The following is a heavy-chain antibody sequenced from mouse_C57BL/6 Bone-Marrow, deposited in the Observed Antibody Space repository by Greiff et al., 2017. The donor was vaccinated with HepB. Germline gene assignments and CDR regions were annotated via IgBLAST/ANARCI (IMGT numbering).Heavy chain of an antibody. CDR1: GYTFTSYW. CDR2: IDPSDSYT. V-gene: IGHV1-69*01. J-gene: IGHJ1*03. CDR3: ARDDYCNSLYWYFDV. D-gene: IGHD2-1*01. Sequence: VQLQQPGAELVMPGASVKLSCKASGYTFTSYWMHWVKQRPGQGLEWIGEIDPSDSYTNYNQKFKGKSTLTVDKSSSTAYMQLSRLTSEDSAVYYFARDDYCNSLYWYFDVWGTGTTVTVSS.